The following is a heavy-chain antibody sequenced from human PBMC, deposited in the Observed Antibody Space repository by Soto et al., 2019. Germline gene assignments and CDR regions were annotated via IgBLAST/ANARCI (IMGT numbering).Heavy chain of an antibody. D-gene: IGHD3-22*01. V-gene: IGHV3-11*06. CDR1: GFTFSDYY. Sequence: SLRRSCAASGFTFSDYYMSWIRQAPGKGLEWVSYISSSSSYTNYADSVKGRFTISRDNAKNSLYLQMNSLRAEDTAVYYCARRVDSSGYLTYYYYGMDVWGQGTTVTVSS. J-gene: IGHJ6*02. CDR2: ISSSSSYT. CDR3: ARRVDSSGYLTYYYYGMDV.